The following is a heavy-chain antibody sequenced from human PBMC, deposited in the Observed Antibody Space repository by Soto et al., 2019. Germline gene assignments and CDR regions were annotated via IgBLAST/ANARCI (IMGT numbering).Heavy chain of an antibody. CDR1: GGTFSSYT. CDR3: ARDPDIVVVPAAMSQDY. D-gene: IGHD2-2*01. Sequence: QVQLVQSGAEVKKPGSSVKVSCKASGGTFSSYTISWVRQAPGQGLEWMGRIIPILGIANYAQKFKGRVTITADKATSTAYMELSSLRCEDTAVYYGARDPDIVVVPAAMSQDYWGQGTLVTVYS. V-gene: IGHV1-69*08. J-gene: IGHJ4*02. CDR2: IIPILGIA.